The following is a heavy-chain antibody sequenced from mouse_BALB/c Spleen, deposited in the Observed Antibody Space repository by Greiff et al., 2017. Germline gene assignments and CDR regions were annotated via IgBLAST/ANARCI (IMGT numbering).Heavy chain of an antibody. V-gene: IGHV1-14*01. J-gene: IGHJ4*01. CDR2: INPYNDGT. Sequence: EVQLQQSGPELVKPGASVKMSCKASGYTFTSYVMHWVKQKPGQGLEWIGYINPYNDGTKYNEKFKGKATLTSDKSSSTAYMELSSLTSEDSAVYYCARWSYMYDSYAMDYWGQGTSVTVSS. CDR1: GYTFTSYV. D-gene: IGHD2-14*01. CDR3: ARWSYMYDSYAMDY.